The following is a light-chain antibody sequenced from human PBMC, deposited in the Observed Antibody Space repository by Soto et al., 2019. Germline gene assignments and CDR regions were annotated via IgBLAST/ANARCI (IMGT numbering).Light chain of an antibody. CDR1: SSNIGANYD. J-gene: IGLJ2*01. CDR2: GNN. Sequence: QSVLTQPPSVSGAPGQRVTISCTGSSSNIGANYDVQWYQQLPGTAPRLLTYGNNNRPSGVPDRISGSKSGTSASLAITGLQAEDEGHYYCQSYDSSLSAVVFGGGTKLTVL. V-gene: IGLV1-40*01. CDR3: QSYDSSLSAVV.